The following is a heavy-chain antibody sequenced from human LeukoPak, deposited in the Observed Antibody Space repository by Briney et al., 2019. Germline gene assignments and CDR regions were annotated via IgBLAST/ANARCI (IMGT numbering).Heavy chain of an antibody. CDR3: ATAGVSSWSFDY. V-gene: IGHV1-24*01. Sequence: ASVKVSCKVSGYTLTELSMHWVRQAPGKGLERMGGFDPEDGETIYAQKFQGRVTMTEDTSTDTAYMELSSLRSEDTAVYYCATAGVSSWSFDYWGQGTLVTVSS. CDR1: GYTLTELS. D-gene: IGHD6-13*01. CDR2: FDPEDGET. J-gene: IGHJ4*02.